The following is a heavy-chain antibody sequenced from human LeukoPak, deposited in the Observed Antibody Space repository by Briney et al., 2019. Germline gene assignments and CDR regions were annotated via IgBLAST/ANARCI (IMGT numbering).Heavy chain of an antibody. CDR3: ARDPPDYALGAFDI. Sequence: GGSLRLSCAASGSTFSSYAMHWVRQAPGKGLEWVAVISYDGSNKYYADSVKGRFTISRDNSKNTLYLQMNSLRAEDTAVYYCARDPPDYALGAFDIWGQGTMVTVSS. V-gene: IGHV3-30-3*01. D-gene: IGHD4-17*01. J-gene: IGHJ3*02. CDR1: GSTFSSYA. CDR2: ISYDGSNK.